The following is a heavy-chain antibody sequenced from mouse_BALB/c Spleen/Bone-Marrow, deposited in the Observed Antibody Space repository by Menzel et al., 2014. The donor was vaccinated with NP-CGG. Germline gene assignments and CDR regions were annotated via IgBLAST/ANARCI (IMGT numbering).Heavy chain of an antibody. CDR3: TRRPLQANSYFDC. V-gene: IGHV5-6*02. CDR2: ISSGGSST. Sequence: DVKLVESGGDLVKPGGSLKLSCVASGFTFSSYGMSWVRQTPDKRLEWVATISSGGSSTYYPASVKGRFTISRDNAKSTLYLQMSSLNSEDTAMYYCTRRPLQANSYFDCWGQGTTLTFSS. J-gene: IGHJ2*01. D-gene: IGHD3-2*02. CDR1: GFTFSSYG.